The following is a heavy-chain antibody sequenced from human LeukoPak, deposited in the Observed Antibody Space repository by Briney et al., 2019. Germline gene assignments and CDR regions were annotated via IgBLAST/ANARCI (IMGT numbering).Heavy chain of an antibody. V-gene: IGHV3-48*03. CDR3: ARSLAVAGRGI. J-gene: IGHJ4*02. Sequence: GGSLRLSCAASGFTFSSYEMNWVRQAPGKGLEWVSYISSSGSTIYYADSVKGRFTISRDNAKNSLYLQMNSLRAEDMAVYYCARSLAVAGRGIWGQGTLVTVSS. CDR2: ISSSGSTI. D-gene: IGHD6-19*01. CDR1: GFTFSSYE.